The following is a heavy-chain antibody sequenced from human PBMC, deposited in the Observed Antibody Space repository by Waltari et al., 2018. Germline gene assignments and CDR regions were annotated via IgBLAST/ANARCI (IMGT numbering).Heavy chain of an antibody. V-gene: IGHV3-74*01. D-gene: IGHD1-1*01. CDR3: TRDWRHMAFDY. Sequence: EIHLLESGGGLVQPGGSRRLSCTGSGLRLSYFWMHWVRLTPGKGLLGVSRIDGDGTTTTYADSVKGRFTISRDNAKNTVYLDMSSLRVEDTAVYFCTRDWRHMAFDYWGQGTRVTVSS. J-gene: IGHJ4*02. CDR2: IDGDGTTT. CDR1: GLRLSYFW.